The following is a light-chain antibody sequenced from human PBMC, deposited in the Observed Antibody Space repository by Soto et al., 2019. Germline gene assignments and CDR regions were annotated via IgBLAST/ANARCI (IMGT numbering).Light chain of an antibody. Sequence: QSVLTQAPSVSGTPGQRVTITCSGSSSNIGRNSVNWYQHLPGTAPKLLTHGNNHRPSGVPDRFSGSKSGTSASLAISGLQPEDEADYCCAAWDDSLNEYVFGDGTRSP. V-gene: IGLV1-44*01. CDR1: SSNIGRNS. CDR2: GNN. J-gene: IGLJ1*01. CDR3: AAWDDSLNEYV.